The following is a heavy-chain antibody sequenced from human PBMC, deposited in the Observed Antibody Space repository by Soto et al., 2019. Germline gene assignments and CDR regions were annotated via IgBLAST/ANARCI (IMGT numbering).Heavy chain of an antibody. D-gene: IGHD6-6*01. V-gene: IGHV1-18*01. Sequence: ASVKVSCKSSAYTFTNYGISWVRQAPGQGLEWMGWISPFDGNTNYAQKLQGRVTMTTDTSTSTAYMELRSLRSDDTAVYYCGRDLYQFVFYYGMDVWGQGTTVTVSS. CDR3: GRDLYQFVFYYGMDV. CDR2: ISPFDGNT. CDR1: AYTFTNYG. J-gene: IGHJ6*02.